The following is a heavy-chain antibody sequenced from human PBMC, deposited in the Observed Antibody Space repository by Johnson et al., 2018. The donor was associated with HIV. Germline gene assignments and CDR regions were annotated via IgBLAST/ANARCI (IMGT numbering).Heavy chain of an antibody. CDR3: ARDGVYSSPWDAFDI. V-gene: IGHV3-7*03. J-gene: IGHJ3*02. CDR2: IKQDGSEK. Sequence: VQLVESGGGVVRPGGSLRLSCAVSGFTFNNAWVSWVRQAPGKGLEWVANIKQDGSEKYCVDSMEGRFTISRDNAKNSLYLQMDNLRVEDTAMYYCARDGVYSSPWDAFDIWGQGTMVTVSS. CDR1: GFTFNNAW. D-gene: IGHD6-19*01.